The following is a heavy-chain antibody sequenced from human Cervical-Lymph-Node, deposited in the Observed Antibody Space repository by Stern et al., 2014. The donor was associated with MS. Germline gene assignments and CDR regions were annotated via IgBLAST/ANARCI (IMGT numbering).Heavy chain of an antibody. CDR1: GYLFDDYW. J-gene: IGHJ4*02. CDR2: IFPRDSNT. V-gene: IGHV5-51*03. CDR3: ARSPATPSGYDRFDY. D-gene: IGHD5-12*01. Sequence: EVQLVESGAEVKKPGESLKISCEASGYLFDDYWIGWVRQMSGRGLELVAIIFPRDSNTRYSPSVQGQVTISADKSISPAYLHWSSRKASDPAMYYCARSPATPSGYDRFDYWGQGALVTVSS.